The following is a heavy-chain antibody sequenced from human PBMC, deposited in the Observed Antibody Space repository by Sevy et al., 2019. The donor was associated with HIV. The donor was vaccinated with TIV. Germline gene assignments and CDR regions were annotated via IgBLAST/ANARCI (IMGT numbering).Heavy chain of an antibody. J-gene: IGHJ4*02. CDR3: ARESGDCSSTSCYEGVFDY. CDR1: GGSISSGNYY. D-gene: IGHD2-2*01. Sequence: SETPSLTCTVSGGSISSGNYYWSWIRQPAGKGLEWIGRIYTSGSTNYNPSLKSRVTISVDTSKNQFSLKLSSVTAADTAVYYCARESGDCSSTSCYEGVFDYWGQGTLVTVSS. V-gene: IGHV4-61*02. CDR2: IYTSGST.